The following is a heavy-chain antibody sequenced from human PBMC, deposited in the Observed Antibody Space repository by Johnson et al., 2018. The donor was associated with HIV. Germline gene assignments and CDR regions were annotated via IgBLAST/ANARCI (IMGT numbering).Heavy chain of an antibody. CDR1: GFTFSTYW. CDR2: ISSDGSIP. Sequence: VQLVESGGGLVQPGGSLRLSCAASGFTFSTYWMHWVRQAPGKGLVWVSRISSDGSIPVYADSVKFLFTISRDNAKNTVYLQMSSLRAEDTSLYDCARGAEDSDAFDIWGQGTMVTVSS. CDR3: ARGAEDSDAFDI. J-gene: IGHJ3*02. V-gene: IGHV3-74*02. D-gene: IGHD2-15*01.